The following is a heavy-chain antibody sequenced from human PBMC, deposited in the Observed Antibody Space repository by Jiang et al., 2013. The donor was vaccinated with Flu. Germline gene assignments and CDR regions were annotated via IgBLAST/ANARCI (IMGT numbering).Heavy chain of an antibody. V-gene: IGHV4-34*01. J-gene: IGHJ5*02. Sequence: LLKPSETLSLTCAFYGGSFNNYYWNWIRQPPGKGLEWIGTIYYSGSTYYNPSLKSRVTISVDTSQNQFSLRLSSVTAADTAVYYCARHSTAYSYYSGSPRGYNWFDPWGQGTLVTVSS. CDR3: ARHSTAYSYYSGSPRGYNWFDP. CDR1: GGSFNNYY. D-gene: IGHD3-10*01. CDR2: IYYSGST.